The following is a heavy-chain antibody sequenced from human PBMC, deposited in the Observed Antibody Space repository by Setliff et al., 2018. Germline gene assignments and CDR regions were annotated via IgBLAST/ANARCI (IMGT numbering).Heavy chain of an antibody. CDR1: GLTFSTYT. CDR3: ATSRGGGGSGYSGWGTNFDI. Sequence: WASVKVSCAASGLTFSTYTMNWVRQAPGKGLEWVSSISGSGTYIYYADSVKGRFTMSRDNANNSLYLQMNSLRAEDRALYYCATSRGGGGSGYSGWGTNFDIWGQGTMVTVSS. CDR2: ISGSGTYI. V-gene: IGHV3-21*01. J-gene: IGHJ3*02. D-gene: IGHD2-15*01.